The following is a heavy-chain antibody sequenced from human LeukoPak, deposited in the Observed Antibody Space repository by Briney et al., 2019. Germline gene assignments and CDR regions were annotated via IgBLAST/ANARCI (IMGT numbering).Heavy chain of an antibody. J-gene: IGHJ4*02. CDR2: IIPIFGAP. CDR1: GGTFSSYA. CDR3: ESEGESHDIAVSGSDFDY. D-gene: IGHD6-19*01. V-gene: IGHV1-69*06. Sequence: SVKVSCKASGGTFSSYAISWVRQAPGQGLEWVGGIIPIFGAPNHPQKPQGRGTITADKSTSTTYMYLRSLRSEDTAVYYCESEGESHDIAVSGSDFDYWGQGTLVTVSS.